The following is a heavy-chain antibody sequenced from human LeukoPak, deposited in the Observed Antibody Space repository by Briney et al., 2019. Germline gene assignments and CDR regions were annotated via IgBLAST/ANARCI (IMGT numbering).Heavy chain of an antibody. Sequence: GGSLRLSCAASGFTFDDFGMSWVRQVPGKGLERVGRIKSKTDGGTTDCAAHVKGRFTISRDDSKNTLYLQMNSLKTEDTAVYYCTTPPGFFRGMDVWGQGTTVTVSS. J-gene: IGHJ6*02. CDR3: TTPPGFFRGMDV. CDR2: IKSKTDGGTT. D-gene: IGHD2/OR15-2a*01. CDR1: GFTFDDFG. V-gene: IGHV3-15*01.